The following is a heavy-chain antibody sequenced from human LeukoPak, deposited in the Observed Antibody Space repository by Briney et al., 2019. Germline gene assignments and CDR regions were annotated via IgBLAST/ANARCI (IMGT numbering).Heavy chain of an antibody. CDR1: GFTFRSYK. Sequence: PGGSLRLSCSGSGFTFRSYKMNWVRQAPGKGVEWISYISTSDATMYADSVKGRFTISNDNDKNSLYLQMNSLRAEATAVYECARDNGLDDYWGQGTLVTVSS. D-gene: IGHD5-24*01. CDR2: ISTSDAT. V-gene: IGHV3-48*03. J-gene: IGHJ4*02. CDR3: ARDNGLDDY.